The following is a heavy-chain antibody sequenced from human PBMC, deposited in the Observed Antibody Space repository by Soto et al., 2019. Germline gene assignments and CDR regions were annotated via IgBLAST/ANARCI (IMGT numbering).Heavy chain of an antibody. CDR2: ISSSSRTI. J-gene: IGHJ5*02. D-gene: IGHD3-22*01. CDR1: GFTFSSYS. Sequence: PGGSLRLSCAASGFTFSSYSMNWVRQAPGKGLEWVSYISSSSRTIYYADSVKGRFTISGDNAKNSLYLQMNSLRAEDTAVYYCARDRFDFYDRRGYWWLVPRDQGTLVTVSS. CDR3: ARDRFDFYDRRGYWWLVP. V-gene: IGHV3-48*01.